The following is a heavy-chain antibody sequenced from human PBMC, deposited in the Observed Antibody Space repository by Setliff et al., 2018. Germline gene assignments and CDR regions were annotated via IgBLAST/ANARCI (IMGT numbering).Heavy chain of an antibody. Sequence: PGGSLRLSCAASGFTFSSYWTSWVRQAPGKGLEWVANIKQDGSEKYYVDSVKGRFTISRDNAKNSLYLQMNSLRAEDTAVYYCARDGGEYWGQGTPVTVSS. J-gene: IGHJ4*02. D-gene: IGHD3-16*01. CDR2: IKQDGSEK. CDR3: ARDGGEY. V-gene: IGHV3-7*01. CDR1: GFTFSSYW.